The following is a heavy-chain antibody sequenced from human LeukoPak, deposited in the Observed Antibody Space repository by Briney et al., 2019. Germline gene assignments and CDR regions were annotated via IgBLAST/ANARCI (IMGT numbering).Heavy chain of an antibody. V-gene: IGHV3-74*01. CDR2: INSDASST. CDR3: ARGGTYGSVDY. J-gene: IGHJ4*02. CDR1: GFTFDFYW. D-gene: IGHD3-10*01. Sequence: GGSLRLSCAASGFTFDFYWMHWVRQTPGKGLIWVSYINSDASSTGYADSVKGRFTISRDNAKNTLYLQLNSLRAEDTAVYYCARGGTYGSVDYWGQGTLVTVSS.